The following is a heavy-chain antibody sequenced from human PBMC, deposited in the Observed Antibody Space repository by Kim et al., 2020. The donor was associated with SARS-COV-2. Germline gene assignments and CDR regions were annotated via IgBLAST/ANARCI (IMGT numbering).Heavy chain of an antibody. V-gene: IGHV4-31*03. CDR1: GGSISSGGYY. D-gene: IGHD4-17*01. J-gene: IGHJ2*01. Sequence: SETLSLTCTVSGGSISSGGYYWSWIRQHPGKGLEWIGYIYYSGSTYYNPSLKSRVTISVDTSKNQFSLKLSSVTAADTAVYYCARAWGGIDYGDYLGRDDWYFDLWGRGTLVTVSS. CDR2: IYYSGST. CDR3: ARAWGGIDYGDYLGRDDWYFDL.